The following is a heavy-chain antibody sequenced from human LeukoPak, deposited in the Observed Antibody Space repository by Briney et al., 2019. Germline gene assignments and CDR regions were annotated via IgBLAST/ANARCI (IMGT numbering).Heavy chain of an antibody. CDR1: GGSISRYY. D-gene: IGHD3-10*01. CDR2: IDDSGNT. Sequence: SETLSLTCTVSGGSISRYYWSWIRRPPGKGLERIGYIDDSGNTNYNPSLKSQVTISVDKSKNQFSLKLSFVTAADTAMYYCARSDYHNSGSHTVFDAFDIWGQGTRVTVSS. CDR3: ARSDYHNSGSHTVFDAFDI. V-gene: IGHV4-59*01. J-gene: IGHJ3*02.